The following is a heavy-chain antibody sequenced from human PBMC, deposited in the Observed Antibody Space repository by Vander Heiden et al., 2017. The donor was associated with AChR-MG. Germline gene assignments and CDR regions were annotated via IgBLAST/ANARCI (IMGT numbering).Heavy chain of an antibody. Sequence: QVQLQESGPGLVKPSQTLSLTCTVSGGSISSGGYYWSWIRQHPGKGLEWIGYIDYSGSTYYNPSLKSRVTISVDTSKNQFSLKLSSVTAADTAVYYCARSGYSSGKFDYWGQGTLVTVSS. CDR1: GGSISSGGYY. CDR2: IDYSGST. J-gene: IGHJ4*02. D-gene: IGHD6-19*01. CDR3: ARSGYSSGKFDY. V-gene: IGHV4-31*03.